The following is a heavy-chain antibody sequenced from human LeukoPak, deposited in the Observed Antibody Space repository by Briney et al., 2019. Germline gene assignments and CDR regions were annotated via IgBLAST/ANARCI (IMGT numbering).Heavy chain of an antibody. CDR1: GFTFSSYG. CDR3: AKDRERWLSSVRWFDP. J-gene: IGHJ5*02. V-gene: IGHV3-30*02. Sequence: GGSLRLSCAASGFTFSSYGMHWVRQAPGKGLEWVAFIRYDGSNKYYADSVKGRFTISRDNSKNTLHLQMNSLRAEDTAVYYCAKDRERWLSSVRWFDPWGQGTLVTVSS. CDR2: IRYDGSNK. D-gene: IGHD3-22*01.